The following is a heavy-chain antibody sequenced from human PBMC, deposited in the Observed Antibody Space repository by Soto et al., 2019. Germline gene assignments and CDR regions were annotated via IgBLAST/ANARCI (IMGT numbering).Heavy chain of an antibody. CDR1: GFTFSSYW. J-gene: IGHJ4*02. D-gene: IGHD3-16*01. CDR3: ASVTFGGVVLAH. Sequence: GGFLRLSCVASGFTFSSYWMHWVRQAPGKGLVWVSRINGDGSITRYADSVKGRFTISRDNTKNTLYVQMSSLRAEDTAVYYCASVTFGGVVLAHWGQGTLVTVSS. CDR2: INGDGSIT. V-gene: IGHV3-74*01.